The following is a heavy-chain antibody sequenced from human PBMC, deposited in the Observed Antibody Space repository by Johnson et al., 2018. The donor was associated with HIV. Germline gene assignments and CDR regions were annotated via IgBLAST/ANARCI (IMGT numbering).Heavy chain of an antibody. V-gene: IGHV3-11*04. Sequence: VQLVESGGGVVQPGGSLRLSCAASGFTFSDYYMSWIRQAPGKGLEWVSYISTSGSSIYYADSVKGRFTISRDNAKNSLYLLMNSLRAEDTAVYYCAKDAGNDFRGLDAFDIWGQGTLVTVSS. CDR3: AKDAGNDFRGLDAFDI. D-gene: IGHD3-3*01. CDR2: ISTSGSSI. J-gene: IGHJ3*02. CDR1: GFTFSDYY.